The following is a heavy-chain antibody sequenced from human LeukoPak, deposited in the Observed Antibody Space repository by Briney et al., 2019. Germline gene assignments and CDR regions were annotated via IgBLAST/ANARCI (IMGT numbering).Heavy chain of an antibody. V-gene: IGHV3-49*04. D-gene: IGHD1-1*01. CDR3: TRGPMQLWLHNGMDV. CDR1: GFTFGDHA. J-gene: IGHJ6*02. CDR2: IRSKAYRGTT. Sequence: GGSLRLSCTASGFTFGDHAMSWVRQAPGKRLEWVGFIRSKAYRGTTEYAASVKGRFSISRDDSESIVYLQMNSLKTEDTAVYYCTRGPMQLWLHNGMDVWGQGTTVTVSS.